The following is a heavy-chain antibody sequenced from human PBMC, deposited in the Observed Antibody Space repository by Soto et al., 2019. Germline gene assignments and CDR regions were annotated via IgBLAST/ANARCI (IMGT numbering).Heavy chain of an antibody. Sequence: SVKVSCKASGGTFSSYAISWVRQAPGQGLEWMGGIIPIFGTANYAQKFQGRVTITADESTSTAYMELSSLRSEDTAVYYCARWGSYRSYYFDYWGQGTLVTVSS. CDR2: IIPIFGTA. D-gene: IGHD3-16*02. V-gene: IGHV1-69*13. CDR3: ARWGSYRSYYFDY. CDR1: GGTFSSYA. J-gene: IGHJ4*02.